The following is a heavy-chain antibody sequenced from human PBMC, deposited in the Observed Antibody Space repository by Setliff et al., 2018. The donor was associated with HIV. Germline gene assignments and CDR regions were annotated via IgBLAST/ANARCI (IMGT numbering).Heavy chain of an antibody. Sequence: PGGSLRLSCAASGFIFSSYEMNWVRQAPGKGLEWVSYIYSGGSTYYADSVKGRFTISRDNSKNTLYLQMNSLRAEDTAVYYCARDPYYWGQGTLVTVSS. CDR3: ARDPYY. V-gene: IGHV3-53*01. CDR2: IYSGGST. CDR1: GFIFSSYE. J-gene: IGHJ4*02.